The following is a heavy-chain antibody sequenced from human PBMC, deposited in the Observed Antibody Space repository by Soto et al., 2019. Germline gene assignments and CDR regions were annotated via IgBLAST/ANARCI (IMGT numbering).Heavy chain of an antibody. CDR1: GYTFTSYD. V-gene: IGHV1-8*01. CDR3: ARQKSFSGSHGRDYGMDV. J-gene: IGHJ6*02. D-gene: IGHD1-26*01. Sequence: ASVKVSCKASGYTFTSYDINWVRQATGQGLEWMGWMNPNSGNTGYAQKFQGRVTMTRNTSISTAYMELSSLRSEDTAMYYCARQKSFSGSHGRDYGMDVWGQGTTVTVSS. CDR2: MNPNSGNT.